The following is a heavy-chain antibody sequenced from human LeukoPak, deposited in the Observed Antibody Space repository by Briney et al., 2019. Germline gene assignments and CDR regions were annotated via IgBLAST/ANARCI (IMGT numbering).Heavy chain of an antibody. CDR3: ARRDVVVTGHYFDY. CDR1: RFSFWSYG. CDR2: TTDSGAST. Sequence: GGSLRLSCAASRFSFWSYGMSWVRQAPGKGLEWVSTTTDSGASTWYADSVKGRFTISRDNSKNTLQLQMNSLTAEDTAVYYCARRDVVVTGHYFDYWGQGILVTVSS. V-gene: IGHV3-23*01. J-gene: IGHJ4*02. D-gene: IGHD2-21*02.